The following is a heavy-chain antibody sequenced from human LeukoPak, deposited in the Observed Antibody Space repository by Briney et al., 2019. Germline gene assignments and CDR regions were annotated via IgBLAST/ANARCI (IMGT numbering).Heavy chain of an antibody. CDR3: ASSSWYVD. J-gene: IGHJ4*02. V-gene: IGHV4-34*01. CDR1: GGSFSGYY. D-gene: IGHD6-13*01. Sequence: SETLSLTCAVYGGSFSGYYWSWIRQPPGKGLEWIGEINHSGSTNYNPSLKSRVTISVDTSKNQFSLKLSSVTAADTAVYYCASSSWYVDWGQGTLVTVSS. CDR2: INHSGST.